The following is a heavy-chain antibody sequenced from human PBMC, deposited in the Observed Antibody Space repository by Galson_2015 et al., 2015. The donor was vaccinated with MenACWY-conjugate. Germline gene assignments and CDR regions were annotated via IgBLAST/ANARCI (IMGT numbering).Heavy chain of an antibody. CDR3: ARVYKGTEQWLFDFDY. V-gene: IGHV3-7*03. Sequence: SLRLSCAASGFTFSSYWMSWVRQAPGKGLEWVANIKQDGSEKYYVDSVKGRFTISRDNAKNSLYLQMNSLRAEDTAVYYCARVYKGTEQWLFDFDYWGQGTTVT. J-gene: IGHJ4*02. CDR1: GFTFSSYW. CDR2: IKQDGSEK. D-gene: IGHD6-19*01.